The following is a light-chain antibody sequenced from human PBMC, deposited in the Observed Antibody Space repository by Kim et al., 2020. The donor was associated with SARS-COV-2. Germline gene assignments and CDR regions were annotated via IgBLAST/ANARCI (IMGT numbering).Light chain of an antibody. CDR1: KLEKKY. Sequence: SVSTGQTASITCSGDKLEKKYVYWYQQRPGQSPVLVIYQDNLRPSGIPERFSGSNSGNTATLTIRETQPVDEADYFCQAWDSGTVVFGGGTQLTVL. CDR3: QAWDSGTVV. V-gene: IGLV3-1*01. J-gene: IGLJ2*01. CDR2: QDN.